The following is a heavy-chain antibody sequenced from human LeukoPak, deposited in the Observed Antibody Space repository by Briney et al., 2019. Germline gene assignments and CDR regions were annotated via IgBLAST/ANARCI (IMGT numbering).Heavy chain of an antibody. V-gene: IGHV1-2*02. CDR1: GYTFTGYY. Sequence: ASVKVSCKASGYTFTGYYMHWVRQAPGQGLEWMGWINPNSGGTNYAQKFQGRVTMTRDTSISTAYMELSRLRSDDTAVYYCARDWGPSDAFDIWGQGTMVTVSS. D-gene: IGHD3-16*01. CDR2: INPNSGGT. J-gene: IGHJ3*02. CDR3: ARDWGPSDAFDI.